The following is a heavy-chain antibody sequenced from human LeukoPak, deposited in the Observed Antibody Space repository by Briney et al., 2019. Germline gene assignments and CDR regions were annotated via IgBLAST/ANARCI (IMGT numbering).Heavy chain of an antibody. CDR3: ARDATLHYDSSGYFDY. CDR2: IYSDNT. Sequence: PGGSLRLSCTVSGFTVSSNSMSWVRQAPGKGLEWVSFIYSDNTHYSDSVKGRFTISRDNSKNTLYLQMNSLRAEDTAVYYCARDATLHYDSSGYFDYWGQGTLVTVSS. D-gene: IGHD3-22*01. CDR1: GFTVSSNS. V-gene: IGHV3-53*01. J-gene: IGHJ4*02.